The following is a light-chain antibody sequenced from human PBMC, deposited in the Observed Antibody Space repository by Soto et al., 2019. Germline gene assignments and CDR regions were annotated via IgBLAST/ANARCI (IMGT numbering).Light chain of an antibody. Sequence: QSALTQPPSASGSPGQSVAISCTGTSSDVGGYNYVSWYQQHPGKAPKTIIYEVTKRPSGVSKRFSGSKSGNTASLTISGLQAEDEADYYCCSYVGSDIFYVFGTGTKVTVL. J-gene: IGLJ1*01. CDR1: SSDVGGYNY. V-gene: IGLV2-8*01. CDR2: EVT. CDR3: CSYVGSDIFYV.